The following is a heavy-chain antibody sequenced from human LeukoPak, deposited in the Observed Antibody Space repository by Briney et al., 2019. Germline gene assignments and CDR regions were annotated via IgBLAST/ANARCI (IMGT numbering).Heavy chain of an antibody. CDR2: ISSSGGGT. D-gene: IGHD3-22*01. CDR1: GFTFKSYA. J-gene: IGHJ4*02. V-gene: IGHV3-23*01. Sequence: TGGSLRLSCAASGFTFKSYATTWVRQAPGKGLEWVSTISSSGGGTFYADAVKGRFTISRDNSKNTLYLQMNSLTVEDTAVYYCAKVMIAFNAFDYWGQGTLVTVSS. CDR3: AKVMIAFNAFDY.